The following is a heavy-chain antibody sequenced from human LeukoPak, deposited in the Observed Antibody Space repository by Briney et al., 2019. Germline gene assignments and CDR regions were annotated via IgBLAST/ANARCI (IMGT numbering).Heavy chain of an antibody. J-gene: IGHJ2*01. Sequence: GGSLRLSCAASGFTFSSYAMSWVRQAPGKGLEWVSAFSGSGGTTYYADSVKGWFTVSRDNSKNTLYLQMNSLRAEDTAVYYCAKEGKLLWFGELSSYWYFDLWGRGTLVTVSS. D-gene: IGHD3-10*01. CDR3: AKEGKLLWFGELSSYWYFDL. CDR2: FSGSGGTT. CDR1: GFTFSSYA. V-gene: IGHV3-23*01.